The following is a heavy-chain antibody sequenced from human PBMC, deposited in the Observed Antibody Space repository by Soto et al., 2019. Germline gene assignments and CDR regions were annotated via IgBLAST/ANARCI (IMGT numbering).Heavy chain of an antibody. CDR1: VFSFVNYA. D-gene: IGHD6-19*01. V-gene: IGHV3-23*01. CDR2: LSGSGTST. J-gene: IGHJ4*02. Sequence: PGGSLRLSCAASVFSFVNYAMNLVRQAPGKGLDWVSGLSGSGTSTYYADSVKGRFTMSRDNSRDTLFLQINSLTADDTAVYYCAKATTNGGWFNPFESWGQGAMLTVSS. CDR3: AKATTNGGWFNPFES.